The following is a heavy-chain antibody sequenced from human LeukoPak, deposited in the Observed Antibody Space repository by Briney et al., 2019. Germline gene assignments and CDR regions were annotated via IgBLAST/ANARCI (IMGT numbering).Heavy chain of an antibody. CDR1: GYTFTGYY. Sequence: ASGKVSCKASGYTFTGYYMHWVRQAPGQGLEWMGWINPNSRGTNYAQKFQGRVTITRDTSISTAYMELSRLRSDDTAVYYCARVGARITMVRGGINKYYFDYWGQGTLVTVSS. CDR2: INPNSRGT. J-gene: IGHJ4*02. V-gene: IGHV1-2*02. CDR3: ARVGARITMVRGGINKYYFDY. D-gene: IGHD3-10*01.